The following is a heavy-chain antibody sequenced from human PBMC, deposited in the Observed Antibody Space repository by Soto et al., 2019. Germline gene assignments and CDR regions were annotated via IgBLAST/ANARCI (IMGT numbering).Heavy chain of an antibody. CDR3: AKVFYYYDSSGYYYFDY. D-gene: IGHD3-22*01. Sequence: GSLRLSCAASGFTFSSYAVSWVRQAPGKGPEWISSISGSGSTIYYADSVKGRFTISRDNSKNTLYLQMSSLRAEDTAVYYCAKVFYYYDSSGYYYFDYWGQGTLVTVSS. CDR2: ISGSGSTI. V-gene: IGHV3-23*01. CDR1: GFTFSSYA. J-gene: IGHJ4*02.